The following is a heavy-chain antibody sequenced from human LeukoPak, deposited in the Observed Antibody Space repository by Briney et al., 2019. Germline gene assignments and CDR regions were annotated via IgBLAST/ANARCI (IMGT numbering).Heavy chain of an antibody. V-gene: IGHV3-30*02. Sequence: GGSLRLSCATSGFTFSSSGIHWVRQAPGKGLEWVSFIRFDGSDKYYADSVKGRFTISRDDSKKTLYLQMNSLRTEDTAVYYCVKDVGYYGFWSGLDYWGQGTLVTVSS. D-gene: IGHD3-3*01. CDR2: IRFDGSDK. CDR3: VKDVGYYGFWSGLDY. CDR1: GFTFSSSG. J-gene: IGHJ4*02.